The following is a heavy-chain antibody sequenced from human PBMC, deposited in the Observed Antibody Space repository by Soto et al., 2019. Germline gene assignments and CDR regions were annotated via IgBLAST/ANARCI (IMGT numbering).Heavy chain of an antibody. CDR1: GDSISSSVW. V-gene: IGHV4-4*02. Sequence: QVQMQESGPGLVKPSGTLSLTCAVSGDSISSSVWWTWVRQPPGKGLEWIGEVFHTGDTNYNPTLKSRVTMSVDKSTNEFSLKVTSVTAADTAIYYFARKAWVRFDYWGQGAPVTVSS. D-gene: IGHD7-27*01. J-gene: IGHJ4*01. CDR2: VFHTGDT. CDR3: ARKAWVRFDY.